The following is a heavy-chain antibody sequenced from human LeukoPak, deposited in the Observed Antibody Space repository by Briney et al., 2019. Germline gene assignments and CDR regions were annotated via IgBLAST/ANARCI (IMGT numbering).Heavy chain of an antibody. CDR3: ARPLYYYDSSGYYDH. J-gene: IGHJ5*02. CDR1: GYTFTGYY. Sequence: GASVKVSCKASGYTFTGYYMHWVRQAPGQGLEWMGWINPNSGGTNYAQKFQGRVTMTRDTSISTAYMELSRLRSDDTAVYYCARPLYYYDSSGYYDHWGQGTLVTVSS. D-gene: IGHD3-22*01. V-gene: IGHV1-2*02. CDR2: INPNSGGT.